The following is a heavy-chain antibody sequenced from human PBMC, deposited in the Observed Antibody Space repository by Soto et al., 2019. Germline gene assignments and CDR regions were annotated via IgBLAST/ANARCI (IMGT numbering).Heavy chain of an antibody. CDR3: ATSVYCSSTSCYRSHSGPPNYYYYGMDV. D-gene: IGHD2-2*01. CDR2: INPNSGGT. V-gene: IGHV1-2*04. J-gene: IGHJ6*02. CDR1: GYTFTGYY. Sequence: ASVKVSCKASGYTFTGYYMHWVRQAPGQGLEWMGWINPNSGGTNYAQKFQGWVTMTRDTSISTAYMELSRLRSDDTAVYYCATSVYCSSTSCYRSHSGPPNYYYYGMDVWGQGTTVTVSS.